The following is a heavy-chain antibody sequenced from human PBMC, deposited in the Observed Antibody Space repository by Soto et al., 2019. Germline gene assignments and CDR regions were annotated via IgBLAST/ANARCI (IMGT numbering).Heavy chain of an antibody. J-gene: IGHJ4*02. CDR3: AKASRYDSSGYYLDY. CDR1: GCTFSSYG. CDR2: ISYDGSNK. Sequence: QSGGSLRLSCAASGCTFSSYGTHWVRQAPGKGLEWLPFISYDGSNKYYVDPVNGRFTVSRDNSKNTLYLQMNSLRAEDTAVYYCAKASRYDSSGYYLDYWGQGTLVTVSS. V-gene: IGHV3-30*18. D-gene: IGHD3-22*01.